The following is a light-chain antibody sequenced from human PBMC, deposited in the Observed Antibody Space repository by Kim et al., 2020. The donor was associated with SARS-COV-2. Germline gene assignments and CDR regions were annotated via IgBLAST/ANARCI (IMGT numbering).Light chain of an antibody. CDR1: QSVSSSY. CDR2: GAS. V-gene: IGKV3-20*01. Sequence: PGERATLSCRASQSVSSSYLAWYQQKPGQAPRLLIYGASSRATGIPDRFSGSGSGTDFTLTISRLEPEDFAVYYCQQYGSSSLTFGGGTKVDIK. CDR3: QQYGSSSLT. J-gene: IGKJ4*01.